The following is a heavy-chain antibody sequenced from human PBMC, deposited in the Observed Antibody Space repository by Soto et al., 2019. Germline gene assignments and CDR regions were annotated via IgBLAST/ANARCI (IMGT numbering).Heavy chain of an antibody. D-gene: IGHD1-20*01. CDR1: GYSFPDYW. CDR2: IYPGDSDT. V-gene: IGHV5-51*01. CDR3: ARVTNWNFEY. J-gene: IGHJ4*02. Sequence: GESLKISCQGSGYSFPDYWIGWVRQMPGKGLEWMGIIYPGDSDTRYSPSFQGQVTISADKSISTAYLQWSSLKASDTAIYYCARVTNWNFEYWGQGILVTVSS.